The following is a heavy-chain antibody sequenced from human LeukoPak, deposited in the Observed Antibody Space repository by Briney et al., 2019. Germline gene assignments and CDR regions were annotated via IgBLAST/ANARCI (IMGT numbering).Heavy chain of an antibody. CDR1: GFTFSSYS. CDR2: ISISSTSI. Sequence: PGGSLRLSCAASGFTFSSYSMNWVRQAPGKGLEWISYISISSTSIYYADSVRGRFTISRDNAKNSLYLEMNSLKAEDTAVYYCVRNGSPWITIFGPYYFDSWGQGTLVAVSS. V-gene: IGHV3-48*01. J-gene: IGHJ4*02. CDR3: VRNGSPWITIFGPYYFDS. D-gene: IGHD3-3*01.